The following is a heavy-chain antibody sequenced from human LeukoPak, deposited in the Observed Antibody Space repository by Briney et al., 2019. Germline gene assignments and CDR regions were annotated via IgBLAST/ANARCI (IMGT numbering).Heavy chain of an antibody. CDR2: SGGST. CDR3: ANSQEISTVVTPPSFDY. D-gene: IGHD4-23*01. CDR1: GFTVSSNY. Sequence: GGSLRLSCAASGFTVSSNYMSWVRQAPGKGLEWVSVSGGSTYYADSVKGRFTISRDNSKNTLYLQMNSLRAEDTAVYYCANSQEISTVVTPPSFDYWGQGTLVTVSS. V-gene: IGHV3-53*05. J-gene: IGHJ4*02.